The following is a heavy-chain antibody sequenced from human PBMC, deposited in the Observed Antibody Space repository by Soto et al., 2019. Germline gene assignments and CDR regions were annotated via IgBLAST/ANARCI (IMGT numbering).Heavy chain of an antibody. CDR3: ARVQGSTGYYDGNFDY. V-gene: IGHV4-59*01. CDR2: IYHNGVT. CDR1: GDSISNYF. J-gene: IGHJ4*02. Sequence: SETLSLTCTVSGDSISNYFWTWIRQPPGKGLEWIGHIYHNGVTKYNPSLESRVTISVDTSKNQFSLKLSSVTAADTAVYYCARVQGSTGYYDGNFDYWGQGTLVTVSS. D-gene: IGHD3-22*01.